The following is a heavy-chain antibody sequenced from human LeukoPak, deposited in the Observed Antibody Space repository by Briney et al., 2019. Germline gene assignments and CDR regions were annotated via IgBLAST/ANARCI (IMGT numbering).Heavy chain of an antibody. J-gene: IGHJ4*02. CDR1: GGSFSSYY. CDR3: AGTPPSDSSGYYFYTRDFDH. CDR2: IYYYGST. D-gene: IGHD3-22*01. V-gene: IGHV4-39*01. Sequence: SETLSLTCAVYGGSFSSYYWGWIRQPPGKGLEWIGSIYYYGSTYYNPSLKSRVTISVDTSKNQFSLKLSSVTAADTAVYYCAGTPPSDSSGYYFYTRDFDHWGQGTLVTVSS.